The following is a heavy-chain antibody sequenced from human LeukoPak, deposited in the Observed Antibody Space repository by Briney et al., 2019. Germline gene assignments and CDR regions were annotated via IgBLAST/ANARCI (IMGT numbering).Heavy chain of an antibody. D-gene: IGHD3-3*01. CDR2: ISAYNGNT. J-gene: IGHJ6*02. V-gene: IGHV1-18*01. CDR1: GYTFTSYG. CDR3: ARDVPDPFLEWLFSYYYYYGMDV. Sequence: ASVKVSCKASGYTFTSYGISWVRQAPGQGLEWMGWISAYNGNTNYAQKLQDRVTMTTDTSTSTAYMELRSLRSDDTAVYYCARDVPDPFLEWLFSYYYYYGMDVWGQGTTVTVSS.